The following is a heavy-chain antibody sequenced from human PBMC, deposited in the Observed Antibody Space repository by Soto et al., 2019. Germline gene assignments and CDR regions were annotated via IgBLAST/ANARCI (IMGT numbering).Heavy chain of an antibody. CDR1: GGTFSSYA. CDR3: ARDRTPIAAAGVFDY. Sequence: GASVKVSCKASGGTFSSYAISWVRQAPGQGLEWMGGIIPIFGTANYAQKFQGRATITADESTSTAYMELSSLRSEDTAVYYCARDRTPIAAAGVFDYWGQGTLVTVSS. CDR2: IIPIFGTA. V-gene: IGHV1-69*13. J-gene: IGHJ4*02. D-gene: IGHD6-13*01.